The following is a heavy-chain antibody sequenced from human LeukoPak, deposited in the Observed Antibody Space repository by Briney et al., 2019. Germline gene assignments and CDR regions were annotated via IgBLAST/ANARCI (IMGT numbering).Heavy chain of an antibody. CDR1: GGSMKNYY. J-gene: IGHJ4*02. CDR2: INHSGST. V-gene: IGHV4-34*01. CDR3: ARHIVSNQGSPLDY. Sequence: SDTLSLTCTVSGGSMKNYYWSWIRQSPGKGLEWIGEINHSGSTNYNPSLKSRVTISVDTSKNQFSLKLSSVTAADTAVCYCARHIVSNQGSPLDYWGQGTLVTVSS. D-gene: IGHD5-12*01.